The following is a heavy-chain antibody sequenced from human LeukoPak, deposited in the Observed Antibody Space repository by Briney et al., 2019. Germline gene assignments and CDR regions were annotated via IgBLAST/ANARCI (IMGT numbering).Heavy chain of an antibody. V-gene: IGHV3-48*04. CDR1: GFTFSSYS. D-gene: IGHD2-21*01. Sequence: GGSLRLSCAASGFTFSSYSMNWVRPAPGKGLEWVSYISSSSSTIYYADSVKGRFTISRDNAKNSLYLQMNNLRAEDTAVYYCASRYGGDCYPNSYYYMDVWGKGTTVTVSS. CDR2: ISSSSSTI. CDR3: ASRYGGDCYPNSYYYMDV. J-gene: IGHJ6*03.